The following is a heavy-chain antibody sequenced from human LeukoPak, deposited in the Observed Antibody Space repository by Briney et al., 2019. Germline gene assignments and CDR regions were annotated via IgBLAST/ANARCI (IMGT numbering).Heavy chain of an antibody. V-gene: IGHV3-33*08. Sequence: PGGSLRLSCAASGFTFSSSAMNWVRQAPGKGLEWVAVIWYDGSNKYYADSVKGRFTISRDNSKNTLYLQMNSLRAEDTAVYYCARSERGGGKDPDYWGQGTLVTVSS. J-gene: IGHJ4*02. CDR3: ARSERGGGKDPDY. CDR2: IWYDGSNK. CDR1: GFTFSSSA. D-gene: IGHD2-15*01.